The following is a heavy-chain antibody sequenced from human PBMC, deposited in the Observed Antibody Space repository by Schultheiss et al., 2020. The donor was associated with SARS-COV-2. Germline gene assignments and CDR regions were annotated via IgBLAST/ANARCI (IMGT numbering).Heavy chain of an antibody. V-gene: IGHV4-38-2*01. Sequence: SETLSLTCAVSGYSISSGYYWGWIRQPPGKGLEWIGSIYHSGSTYYNPSLKSRVSISVDTSKNQFSLKLNSVTAADTAVYYCAGTVKLKYYFDYWGQGTLVTVSS. CDR2: IYHSGST. CDR1: GYSISSGYY. D-gene: IGHD4-17*01. J-gene: IGHJ4*02. CDR3: AGTVKLKYYFDY.